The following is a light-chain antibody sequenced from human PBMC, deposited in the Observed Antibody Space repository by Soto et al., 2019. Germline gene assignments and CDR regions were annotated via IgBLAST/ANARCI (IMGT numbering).Light chain of an antibody. CDR1: QSIGNY. Sequence: EVVLTQSPATLSLSPGEGATLSCRASQSIGNYLAWYQQKPGQAPRLLIYATSNRATGIPARFSGSGSGTDFTLTISSLEPEDFAVYYCQQRSSWLTFGGGTKVDIK. V-gene: IGKV3-11*01. CDR3: QQRSSWLT. J-gene: IGKJ4*01. CDR2: ATS.